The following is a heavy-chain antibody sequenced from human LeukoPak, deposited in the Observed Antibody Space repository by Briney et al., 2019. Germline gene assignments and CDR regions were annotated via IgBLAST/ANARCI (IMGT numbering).Heavy chain of an antibody. CDR1: GFTFVDYA. J-gene: IGHJ3*02. D-gene: IGHD7-27*01. CDR2: ISWNSGSI. CDR3: AKDISLTGDNAFDI. V-gene: IGHV3-9*03. Sequence: GGSLRLSCAASGFTFVDYAMHWVRQAPGKGLEWVSGISWNSGSIGYADSVKGRFTISRDNAKNSLYLQMNSLRAEDMALYYCAKDISLTGDNAFDIWGQGTMVTVSS.